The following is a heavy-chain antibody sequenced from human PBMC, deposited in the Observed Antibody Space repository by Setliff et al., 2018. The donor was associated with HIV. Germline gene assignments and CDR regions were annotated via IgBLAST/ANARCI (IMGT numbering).Heavy chain of an antibody. Sequence: PGGSLRLSCVASGLTFSTYAMSWVRQVPGKGLEWVSAISGSGGSTYYADSVKGRFTISRDNARTSLFLEMRSLRDEDTAVYLCANLWELGAWGQGTLVTVSS. CDR1: GLTFSTYA. D-gene: IGHD3-16*01. CDR3: ANLWELGA. CDR2: ISGSGGST. V-gene: IGHV3-23*01. J-gene: IGHJ5*02.